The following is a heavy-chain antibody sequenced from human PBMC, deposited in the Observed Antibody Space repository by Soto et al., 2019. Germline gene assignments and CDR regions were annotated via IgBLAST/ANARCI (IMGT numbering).Heavy chain of an antibody. D-gene: IGHD3-22*01. CDR2: ISAYNGNT. CDR3: ARDAEYYYDSSGYYPHWFDP. CDR1: GYTFTSYG. J-gene: IGHJ5*02. Sequence: QVQLVLSGAEVKKPGASVKVSCKASGYTFTSYGISWVRQAPGQGLEWMGWISAYNGNTNYAQKLQGRVTMTTDTSTSTAYMELRSLRSDDTAVYYCARDAEYYYDSSGYYPHWFDPWGQGTLVTVSS. V-gene: IGHV1-18*04.